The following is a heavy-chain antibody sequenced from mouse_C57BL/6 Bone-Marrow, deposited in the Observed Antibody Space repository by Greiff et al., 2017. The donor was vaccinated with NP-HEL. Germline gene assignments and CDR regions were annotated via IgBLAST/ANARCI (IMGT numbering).Heavy chain of an antibody. Sequence: VQLQQSGPGLVAPSQSLSITCTVSGFSLTSYAISWVRQPPGKGLEWLGVIWTGGGTNYNSALKSRLSISKDNSKSQVFLKMNSLQTDDTARYYCARRIFITTVVGYFDVWGTGTTVTVSS. V-gene: IGHV2-9-1*01. CDR2: IWTGGGT. CDR1: GFSLTSYA. CDR3: ARRIFITTVVGYFDV. J-gene: IGHJ1*03. D-gene: IGHD1-1*01.